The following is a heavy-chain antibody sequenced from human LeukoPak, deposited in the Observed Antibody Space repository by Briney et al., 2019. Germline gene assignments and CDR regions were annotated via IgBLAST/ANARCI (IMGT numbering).Heavy chain of an antibody. D-gene: IGHD2-21*01. J-gene: IGHJ4*02. CDR2: IKEEGREK. CDR3: ARGVGGADY. Sequence: GGFLRLACAASGFTVSRYGMRSGRQARGKGLGWEANIKEEGREKDYVHCVKDRYTISSDNAKNSLYLQMNSLRAEDTAVYYCARGVGGADYWGQGTLVTASS. V-gene: IGHV3-7*01. CDR1: GFTVSRYG.